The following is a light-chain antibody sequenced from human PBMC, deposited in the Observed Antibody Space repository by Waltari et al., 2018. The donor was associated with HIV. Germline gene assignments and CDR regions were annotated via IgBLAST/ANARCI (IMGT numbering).Light chain of an antibody. V-gene: IGLV7-46*01. Sequence: QVVVTQEPSLSVSPGGTVTVTCASVTGSVSRNHYTHWIQLKPGQAPRTLIYETEKRHPGTAGRVAGSLIGGRAALMLAGALPDDEADYYCLLSYSGVRVFGGGTRLTV. CDR1: TGSVSRNHY. CDR2: ETE. J-gene: IGLJ3*02. CDR3: LLSYSGVRV.